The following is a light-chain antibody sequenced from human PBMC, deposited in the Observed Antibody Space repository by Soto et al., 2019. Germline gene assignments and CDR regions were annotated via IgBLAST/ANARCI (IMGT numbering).Light chain of an antibody. CDR3: QHYNNLPLT. CDR1: QSVSSN. J-gene: IGKJ4*01. V-gene: IGKV3-15*01. Sequence: EIVLTQSPATLSVSPGERATLSCRASQSVSSNLAWYQQKPGQAPRLLIYGASTRATGIPARFSGSGSGTEFTLTISILQYEDFAVYYCQHYNNLPLTFGGGAKVEIK. CDR2: GAS.